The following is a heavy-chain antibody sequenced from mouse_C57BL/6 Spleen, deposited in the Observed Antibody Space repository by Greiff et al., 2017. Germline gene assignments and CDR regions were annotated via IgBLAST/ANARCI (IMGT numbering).Heavy chain of an antibody. Sequence: VQLQQSGAELVKPGASVKLSCKASGYTFTSYWMQWVKQRPGQGLEWIGEIDPSDSYTNYNQKFKGKATLTVDTSSSTAYMQLSSLTSEDSAVYYCARKLYYFDYWGQGTTLTVSS. CDR2: IDPSDSYT. V-gene: IGHV1-50*01. CDR3: ARKLYYFDY. D-gene: IGHD1-3*01. J-gene: IGHJ2*01. CDR1: GYTFTSYW.